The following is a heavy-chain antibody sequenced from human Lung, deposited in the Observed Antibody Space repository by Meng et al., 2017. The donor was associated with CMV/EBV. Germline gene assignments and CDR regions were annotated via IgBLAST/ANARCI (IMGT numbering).Heavy chain of an antibody. Sequence: SCAASGFTFSNYWMTWVRQAPGKGLEWVANINPDGSDKYYVDSVKGRFTISRDNAKNSLYLQMISLRAEDTAVYFCARGRVSTDYGGHGTLVTVAS. D-gene: IGHD4-11*01. CDR1: GFTFSNYW. CDR3: ARGRVSTDY. J-gene: IGHJ4*01. V-gene: IGHV3-7*01. CDR2: INPDGSDK.